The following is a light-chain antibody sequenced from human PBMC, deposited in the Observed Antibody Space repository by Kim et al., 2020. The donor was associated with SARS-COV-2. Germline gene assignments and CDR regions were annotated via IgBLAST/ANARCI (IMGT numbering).Light chain of an antibody. J-gene: IGLJ3*02. V-gene: IGLV6-57*04. Sequence: NFMLTQPHSVSESPGKTVTFSCTRSSGSIASNHVQWYQQRPGSVPTTVIYEDNQRPSGVPDRFAGSIDSSSNSASLTISGLKTEDEADYYCQSYDSSSWVFGGGTQLTVL. CDR3: QSYDSSSWV. CDR1: SGSIASNH. CDR2: EDN.